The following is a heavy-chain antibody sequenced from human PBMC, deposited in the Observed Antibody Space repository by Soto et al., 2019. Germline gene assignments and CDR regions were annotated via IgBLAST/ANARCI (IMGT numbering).Heavy chain of an antibody. CDR3: AKDPILMGLRSEMWFGESGYI. CDR2: ISGSGGST. V-gene: IGHV3-23*01. Sequence: EVQLLESGGGLVQPGGSLRLSCAASGFTFSSYAMSWVRQAPGKGLEWVSAISGSGGSTYYADSVKGRFTISRDNSKNTLYLQMNSLRAEDTAVYYCAKDPILMGLRSEMWFGESGYIWGQGTMVTVSS. CDR1: GFTFSSYA. D-gene: IGHD3-10*01. J-gene: IGHJ3*02.